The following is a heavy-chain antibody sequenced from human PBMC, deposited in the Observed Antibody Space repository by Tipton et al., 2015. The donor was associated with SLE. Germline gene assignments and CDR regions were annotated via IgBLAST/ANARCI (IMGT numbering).Heavy chain of an antibody. V-gene: IGHV4-4*07. CDR2: IYASGRT. CDR1: DGSISDYY. J-gene: IGHJ4*02. CDR3: ARVSPTVAGTFDS. D-gene: IGHD6-19*01. Sequence: LRLSCTVSDGSISDYYWTWIRQPAGEGLEWIGRIYASGRTNYNPSLRSRAAMSVDASKSHFSLKLTAVTAADTAVYYCARVSPTVAGTFDSWGQGTLLIVSA.